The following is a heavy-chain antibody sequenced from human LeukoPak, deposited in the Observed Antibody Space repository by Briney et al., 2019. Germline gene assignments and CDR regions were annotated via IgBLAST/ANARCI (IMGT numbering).Heavy chain of an antibody. CDR3: ARADADY. CDR1: GFTFYTYS. Sequence: GGSLRLSCAASGFTFYTYSMNWVRQTPGKGLEWVAYITSSSSAVYYADSVKGRFTISRDNAKNSVDLQMNSLRVDDTAVYYCARADADYWGQGTLVTVSA. V-gene: IGHV3-48*04. J-gene: IGHJ4*02. CDR2: ITSSSSAV.